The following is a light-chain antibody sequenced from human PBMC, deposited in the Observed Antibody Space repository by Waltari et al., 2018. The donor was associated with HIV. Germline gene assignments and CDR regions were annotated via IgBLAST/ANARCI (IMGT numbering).Light chain of an antibody. CDR2: KDS. Sequence: SYELTQPPSVSVSPGQTARITCSGHTLPSKFTPWYQQRPGQAPILVIYKDSERPSGIPDRFSGSISGTTVTLTISEVQTEDEADYYCQSADHSDSCVFGTGTTLTVL. CDR3: QSADHSDSCV. CDR1: TLPSKF. J-gene: IGLJ1*01. V-gene: IGLV3-25*03.